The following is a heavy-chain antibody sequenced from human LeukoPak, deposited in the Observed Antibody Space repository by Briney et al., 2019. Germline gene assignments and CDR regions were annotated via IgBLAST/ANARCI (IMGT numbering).Heavy chain of an antibody. V-gene: IGHV4-4*07. J-gene: IGHJ6*03. CDR3: ARGDIVVVPAAPRRYYYMDV. Sequence: SETLSLTCTVSGGSISSYYWSWIRQPAGNGLEWIGRIYTSGSTNYNPSLKSRVTMSVDTSKNQFSLKLSSVTAADTAVYYCARGDIVVVPAAPRRYYYMDVWGKGTTVTVSS. CDR1: GGSISSYY. D-gene: IGHD2-2*01. CDR2: IYTSGST.